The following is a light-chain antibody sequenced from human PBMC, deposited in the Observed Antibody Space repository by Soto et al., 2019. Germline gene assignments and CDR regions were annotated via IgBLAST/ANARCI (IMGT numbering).Light chain of an antibody. CDR2: EVS. CDR3: SLYTTDSTYV. J-gene: IGLJ1*01. V-gene: IGLV2-18*01. Sequence: QSVLTQPASVSGSPGQSITISCTGTSSDFGDYNRVSWYQRPPGTGPQLMIYEVSNRPSGVPDRFSGSKSGNTASLTISGLQAEDEAEYYCSLYTTDSTYVFGTGTKVSVL. CDR1: SSDFGDYNR.